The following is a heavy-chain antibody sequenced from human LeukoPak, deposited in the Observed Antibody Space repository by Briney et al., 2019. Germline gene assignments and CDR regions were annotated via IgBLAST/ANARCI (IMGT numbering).Heavy chain of an antibody. CDR3: ARAVLHGNYGDYLAYYYYYYMDV. J-gene: IGHJ6*03. V-gene: IGHV4-39*07. Sequence: SETLSLTCTVSGGSISRSNYYWDWIRQPPGKGLEWIGSIYYSGSTYYNPSLNSRVTISVDTSKNQFSLKLSSVTAADTAVYYCARAVLHGNYGDYLAYYYYYYMDVWGKGTTVTVSS. D-gene: IGHD4-17*01. CDR1: GGSISRSNYY. CDR2: IYYSGST.